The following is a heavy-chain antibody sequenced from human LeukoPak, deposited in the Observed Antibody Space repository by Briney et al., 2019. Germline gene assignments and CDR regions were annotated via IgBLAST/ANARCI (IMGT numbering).Heavy chain of an antibody. V-gene: IGHV1-69*13. D-gene: IGHD2-8*01. J-gene: IGHJ4*02. CDR1: GGTFSSYA. CDR2: IIPIFGTA. Sequence: SVKVSCKASGGTFSSYAISWVRQAPGQGLEWMGGIIPIFGTANYAQKFQGRVTITADESTSTAYMELSSLRSEDTAVYYCARCGVYCTNGVCTWYYFDYWGQGTLATVSS. CDR3: ARCGVYCTNGVCTWYYFDY.